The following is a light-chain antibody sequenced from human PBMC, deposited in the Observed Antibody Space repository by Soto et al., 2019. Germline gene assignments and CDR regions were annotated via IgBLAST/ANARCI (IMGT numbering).Light chain of an antibody. CDR1: KSDVGGYSL. CDR2: EVS. CDR3: CSYAGTSTYV. J-gene: IGLJ1*01. V-gene: IGLV2-23*02. Sequence: QSALTQPASVSGSPGQSITISCTGTKSDVGGYSLVSWFQQHPGKAPKLMIYEVSKRPSGVSDRFSGSKSDNTASLTISGLQAEDEADYYCCSYAGTSTYVFGSGTKLTVL.